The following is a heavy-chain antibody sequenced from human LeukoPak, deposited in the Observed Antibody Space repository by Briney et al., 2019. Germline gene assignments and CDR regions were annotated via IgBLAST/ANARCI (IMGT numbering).Heavy chain of an antibody. J-gene: IGHJ4*02. CDR1: GFTFSSYS. CDR3: ARDQSPYYGSGSYYDY. Sequence: GGSLRLSCAASGFTFSSYSMNWVRQAPGKGLEWVSSISSSSSYIYYADSVKGRFTISRDNAKNSLYLQMNSLRAEDTAVYYCARDQSPYYGSGSYYDYWGQGTLVTVSS. V-gene: IGHV3-21*01. CDR2: ISSSSSYI. D-gene: IGHD3-10*01.